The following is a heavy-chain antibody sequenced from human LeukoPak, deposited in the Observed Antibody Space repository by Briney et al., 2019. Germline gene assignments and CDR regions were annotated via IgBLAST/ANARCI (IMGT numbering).Heavy chain of an antibody. CDR2: INAGNGNT. D-gene: IGHD2-21*02. J-gene: IGHJ4*02. CDR3: ARTFDCGGDCYNFDY. CDR1: GYTFTSYA. Sequence: GASVKVSCKASGYTFTSYAMHWVRPAPGQRLEWMGWINAGNGNTKYSQKFQGRVTITRDTSASTAYMELSSLRSEDTAVYYCARTFDCGGDCYNFDYWGQGTLVTVSS. V-gene: IGHV1-3*01.